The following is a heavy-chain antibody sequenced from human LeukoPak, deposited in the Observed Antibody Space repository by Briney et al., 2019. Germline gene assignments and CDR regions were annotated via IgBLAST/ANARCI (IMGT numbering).Heavy chain of an antibody. CDR3: ARVNGYCSGGSCYFNAFDI. V-gene: IGHV1-69*05. Sequence: PKASAKVSSKASGGTFSSYAISCVRQAPGQGLEWMGRIIPIFGTANYAQKFQGRVTITTDESTSTAYMELSSLRSEDTAVYYCARVNGYCSGGSCYFNAFDIWGQGTMVTVSS. D-gene: IGHD2-15*01. CDR2: IIPIFGTA. CDR1: GGTFSSYA. J-gene: IGHJ3*02.